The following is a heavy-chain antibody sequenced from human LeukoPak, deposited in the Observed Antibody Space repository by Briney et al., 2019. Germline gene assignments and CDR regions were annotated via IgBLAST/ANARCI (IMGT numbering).Heavy chain of an antibody. CDR3: ARHVGGAGDEPYFDY. CDR1: GGSISSGDYS. D-gene: IGHD4-17*01. J-gene: IGHJ4*02. V-gene: IGHV4-30-4*01. Sequence: NPSETLSLTCTVSGGSISSGDYSWSWIRQPPGKGLEWIGYIYNPSLKSRVTISVDTSKNQFSLKLISVTAADTAVYYCARHVGGAGDEPYFDYWGQGALVTVSS. CDR2: I.